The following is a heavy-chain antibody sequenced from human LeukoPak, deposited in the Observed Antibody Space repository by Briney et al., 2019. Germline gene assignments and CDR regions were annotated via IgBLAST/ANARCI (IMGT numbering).Heavy chain of an antibody. D-gene: IGHD2-8*02. CDR2: ISYSGTA. J-gene: IGHJ4*02. CDR1: GGSINTSPYY. V-gene: IGHV4-39*07. Sequence: SETLSLTCTVSGGSINTSPYYWGWVRQPPEKGLEWLGSISYSGTAYYNPSLRSRVTVSRDTSKNQFSLNLNSVTAADTAVYYCVRVRTGSISDHWGQGTLVTVSS. CDR3: VRVRTGSISDH.